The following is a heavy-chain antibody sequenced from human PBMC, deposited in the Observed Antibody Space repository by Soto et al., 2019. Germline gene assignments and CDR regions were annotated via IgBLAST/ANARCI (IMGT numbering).Heavy chain of an antibody. CDR2: IYYSGST. Sequence: PSETLSLTCTVSGGSINSGDYYWSWIRQPPGKGLEWIGYIYYSGSTYYNPSLKSRVTISVDTSKNQFSLKLSSVTAADTAVYYCARVDVLAPSTITDYFDYWGQGTLVTVS. CDR3: ARVDVLAPSTITDYFDY. D-gene: IGHD5-12*01. CDR1: GGSINSGDYY. J-gene: IGHJ4*02. V-gene: IGHV4-30-4*01.